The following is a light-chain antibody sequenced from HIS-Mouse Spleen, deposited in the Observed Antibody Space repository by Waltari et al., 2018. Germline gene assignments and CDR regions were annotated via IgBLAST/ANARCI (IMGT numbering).Light chain of an antibody. V-gene: IGLV2-23*01. Sequence: QSALTQPASVSGSPGQSITISCTGTSSDVGSYNLVSWYQQHPGKAPKLMIYGGSKRPSGVSHRFSCSKSGNTASLTISGLQAEDEADYYCCSYAGSSTVVFGGGTKLTVL. J-gene: IGLJ2*01. CDR3: CSYAGSSTVV. CDR1: SSDVGSYNL. CDR2: GGS.